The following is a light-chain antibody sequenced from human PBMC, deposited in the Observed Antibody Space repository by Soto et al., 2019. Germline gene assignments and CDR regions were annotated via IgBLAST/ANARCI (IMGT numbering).Light chain of an antibody. Sequence: DIQMTQSPSTLSSSVGDRATITCRASQTIGSWLAWYQQKPGKAPTLLIYKASSLESGVPSRFSGSGSGTQFTLTISSLQPDDFATYYCQHYNSYPVTFGQGTKVDIK. CDR2: KAS. CDR1: QTIGSW. J-gene: IGKJ1*01. V-gene: IGKV1-5*03. CDR3: QHYNSYPVT.